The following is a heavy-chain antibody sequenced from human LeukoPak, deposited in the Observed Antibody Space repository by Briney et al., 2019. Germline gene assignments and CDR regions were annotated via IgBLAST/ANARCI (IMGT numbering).Heavy chain of an antibody. D-gene: IGHD6-19*01. V-gene: IGHV3-30*03. CDR2: ISYDGSSK. CDR1: GFTFSRYG. Sequence: PGRSLRLSCAASGFTFSRYGMHWVRQAPGKGLEGVAVISYDGSSKYYADSVKGRFTISRDNSKNTLYLQMNSLRAEDTAVYYCASRAIAVANARGQGTLVTVSS. CDR3: ASRAIAVANA. J-gene: IGHJ4*02.